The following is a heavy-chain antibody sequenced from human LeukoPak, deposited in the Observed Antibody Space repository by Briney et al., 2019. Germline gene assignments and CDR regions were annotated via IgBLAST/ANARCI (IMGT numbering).Heavy chain of an antibody. D-gene: IGHD1-26*01. CDR3: ARDTYGVGATSGYFDY. V-gene: IGHV1-18*01. CDR2: ISAYNGNT. Sequence: GASVKVSCKASGYTFTSYGISWVRQAPGQGLEWMGWISAYNGNTNYAQKLQGRVTMTTDISTSTAYMELRSLRSDDTAVYYCARDTYGVGATSGYFDYWGQGTLVTVSS. J-gene: IGHJ4*02. CDR1: GYTFTSYG.